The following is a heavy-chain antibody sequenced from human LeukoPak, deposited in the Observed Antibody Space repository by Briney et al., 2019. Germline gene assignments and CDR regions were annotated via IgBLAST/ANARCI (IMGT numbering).Heavy chain of an antibody. CDR2: IYYSGST. J-gene: IGHJ4*02. Sequence: PSETLSLTCAVSGGSISSYYWSWIRRPPGKGLEWIGYIYYSGSTNYNPSLKSRVTISVDTSKNQFSLRLSSVTAADTAVYYCARVAYDSSGYYYIFDSWGQGTLVTVSS. CDR1: GGSISSYY. V-gene: IGHV4-59*01. D-gene: IGHD3-22*01. CDR3: ARVAYDSSGYYYIFDS.